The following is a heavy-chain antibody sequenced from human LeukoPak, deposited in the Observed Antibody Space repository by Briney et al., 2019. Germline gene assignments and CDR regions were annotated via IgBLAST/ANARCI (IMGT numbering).Heavy chain of an antibody. V-gene: IGHV4-59*01. CDR1: GGSINNYY. Sequence: SETLSLTCTVSGGSINNYYWSWIRQPPGEGLEWIGCIYYSGSTNYNPSLKSRVTMSVDTSKNQFSLELSSVTAADTAVYYCARDKGTYWGQGTLVTVSS. CDR2: IYYSGST. CDR3: ARDKGTY. J-gene: IGHJ4*02.